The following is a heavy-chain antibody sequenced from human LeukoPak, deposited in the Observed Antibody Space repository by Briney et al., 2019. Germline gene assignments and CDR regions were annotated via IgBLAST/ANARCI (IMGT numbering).Heavy chain of an antibody. CDR3: AGGGGRYDFWSGYLDY. CDR2: IIPILGIA. Sequence: ASVKVSCKASGGTFSSYAISWVRQAPGQGLEWMGRIIPILGIANYAQKFQGRVTISAEKSTSTAYMELSSLRSEDTAVYYCAGGGGRYDFWSGYLDYWGQGTLVTVSS. V-gene: IGHV1-69*04. D-gene: IGHD3-3*01. J-gene: IGHJ4*02. CDR1: GGTFSSYA.